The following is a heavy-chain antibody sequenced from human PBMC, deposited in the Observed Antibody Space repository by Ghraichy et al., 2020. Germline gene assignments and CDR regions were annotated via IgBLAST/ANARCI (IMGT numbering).Heavy chain of an antibody. CDR3: ARGSGAAAGILGY. V-gene: IGHV4-34*01. Sequence: SETLSLTCAVYGGSFSGYYWSWIRQPPGKGLEWIGEINHSGSTNYNPSLKSRVTISVDTSKNPFSLKLSSVTAADTAVYYCARGSGAAAGILGYWGQGTLVTVSS. J-gene: IGHJ4*02. CDR1: GGSFSGYY. CDR2: INHSGST. D-gene: IGHD6-13*01.